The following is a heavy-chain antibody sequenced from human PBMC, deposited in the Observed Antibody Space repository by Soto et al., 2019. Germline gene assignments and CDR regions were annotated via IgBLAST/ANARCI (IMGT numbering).Heavy chain of an antibody. CDR3: AKRGSNRFLEPRDYFDY. D-gene: IGHD3-3*01. CDR1: GFTFRSSA. V-gene: IGHV3-23*01. CDR2: ISGSGDNT. J-gene: IGHJ4*02. Sequence: PGGSLRLSCAASGFTFRSSAMSWVRQAPGKGLEWVSVISGSGDNTYHADSVKGRFTISRDNAKNTLYLQMNSLRAEDTAIYYRAKRGSNRFLEPRDYFDYWGQGTLVTVSS.